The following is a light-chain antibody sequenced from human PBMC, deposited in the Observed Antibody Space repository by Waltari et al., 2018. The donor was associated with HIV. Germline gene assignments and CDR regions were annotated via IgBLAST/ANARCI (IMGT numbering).Light chain of an antibody. V-gene: IGLV1-44*01. J-gene: IGLJ1*01. CDR1: SSTIARNA. Sequence: QSGLTQPPSVSGPPGQRVTIPSSGSSSTIARNAVPLYQHFPGTAPKPLIYATNQRSSGVPDRFSGSKSGTSASLAISGLQSEDEADYYCAAWDDSLNGRYVFGTGTKVTVL. CDR3: AAWDDSLNGRYV. CDR2: ATN.